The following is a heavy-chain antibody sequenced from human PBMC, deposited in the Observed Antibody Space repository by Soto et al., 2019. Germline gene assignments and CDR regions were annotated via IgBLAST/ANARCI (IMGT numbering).Heavy chain of an antibody. CDR3: ARAGGYDSRVY. CDR1: GGSISSIDW. CDR2: IEESGRT. V-gene: IGHV4-4*02. J-gene: IGHJ4*02. Sequence: QVQVQESGPGLLKPSGTLSLTCVVSGGSISSIDWWSWVRQPPGKGLEWIGEIEESGRTNYNPSLMSRVSMSIDISRNQLYLHLTSVTAADTAVYYCARAGGYDSRVYWGKGTLVTVSS. D-gene: IGHD5-12*01.